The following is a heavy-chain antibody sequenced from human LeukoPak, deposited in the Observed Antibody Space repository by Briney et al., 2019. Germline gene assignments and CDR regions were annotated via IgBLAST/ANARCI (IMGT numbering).Heavy chain of an antibody. V-gene: IGHV4-34*01. CDR3: ASLGSGYSDY. D-gene: IGHD3-3*01. Sequence: SETLSLTCAVYGGSFSGYYGSWIRQPPGKGLEWIGEINHSGSTNYNPSLKSRVTISVDTSKNQFSLKLSSVTAADTAVYYCASLGSGYSDYWGQGTLVTVSS. CDR2: INHSGST. J-gene: IGHJ4*02. CDR1: GGSFSGYY.